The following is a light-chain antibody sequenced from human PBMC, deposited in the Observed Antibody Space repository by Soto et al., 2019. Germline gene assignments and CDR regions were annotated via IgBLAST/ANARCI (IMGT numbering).Light chain of an antibody. CDR1: FSDIAVFNY. Sequence: QSPLSQPASVSVSPGQSITISCTGSFSDIAVFNYVSWYQQYPGRAPKLLIYQVTSRASGVSHRFSGSKSGNTASLTISGLQPEDEAEYYCNSYSSTNFYVFGTGTKVTVL. CDR2: QVT. CDR3: NSYSSTNFYV. J-gene: IGLJ1*01. V-gene: IGLV2-14*01.